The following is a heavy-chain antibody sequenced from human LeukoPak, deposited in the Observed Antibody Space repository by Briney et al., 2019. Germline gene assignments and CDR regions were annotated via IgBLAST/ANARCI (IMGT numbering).Heavy chain of an antibody. CDR1: GFTFSSYG. D-gene: IGHD6-19*01. CDR2: ISGSGGST. CDR3: AKDAGPYSSGWYYY. J-gene: IGHJ4*02. Sequence: GGSLRLSCAASGFTFSSYGMSWVRQAPGKGLEWVSAISGSGGSTYYADSVKGRFTISRDNSKNTLYLQMNSLRAEDTAVYYCAKDAGPYSSGWYYYWGQGTLVTVSS. V-gene: IGHV3-23*01.